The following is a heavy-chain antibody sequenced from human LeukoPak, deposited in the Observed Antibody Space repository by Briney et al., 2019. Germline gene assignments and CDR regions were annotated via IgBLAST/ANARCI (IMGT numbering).Heavy chain of an antibody. V-gene: IGHV3-30-3*01. CDR1: GFTFSSYA. CDR3: ARADLYYYGMDV. CDR2: ISYDGSNK. Sequence: GRSLRLSCAASGFTFSSYAMHWVRQAPGKGLEWVAVISYDGSNKYYADSVKGRFIISRDNSKNTLYLQMNSLRAEDTAVYYCARADLYYYGMDVWGKGTTVTVSS. J-gene: IGHJ6*04.